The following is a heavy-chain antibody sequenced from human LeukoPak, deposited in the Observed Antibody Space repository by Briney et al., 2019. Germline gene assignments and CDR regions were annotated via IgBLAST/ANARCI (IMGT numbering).Heavy chain of an antibody. J-gene: IGHJ4*02. CDR3: ARDLKRIAAVQPPAFDY. V-gene: IGHV3-20*04. Sequence: GGSLRLSCAASGFTFDDYGMSWVRQAPGKGLEWVSGINCKGGSTGYADSVEGRFTISRDNAKNSLYLQMNSLRGEDTALYYCARDLKRIAAVQPPAFDYRGEGTLVTVSS. D-gene: IGHD6-13*01. CDR2: INCKGGST. CDR1: GFTFDDYG.